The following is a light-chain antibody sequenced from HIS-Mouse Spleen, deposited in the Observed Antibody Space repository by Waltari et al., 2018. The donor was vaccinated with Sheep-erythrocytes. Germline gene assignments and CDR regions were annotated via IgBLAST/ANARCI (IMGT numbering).Light chain of an antibody. CDR3: QQYYSYLT. J-gene: IGKJ3*01. Sequence: AIRMTQSPSSFSASTGDRVTITCRASQGISSYLAWYQQKPGKAPKLLIYAASTLQSGVPSRVSGSGSGTDFTLTISCLQSEDFATYYCQQYYSYLTFGPGTKVDIK. CDR2: AAS. CDR1: QGISSY. V-gene: IGKV1-8*01.